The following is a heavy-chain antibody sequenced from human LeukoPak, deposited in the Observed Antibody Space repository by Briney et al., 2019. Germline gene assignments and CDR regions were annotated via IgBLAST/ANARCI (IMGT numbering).Heavy chain of an antibody. Sequence: GGSLRLSCAASGFTFSSYSMNWVRQAPGKGLEWVSSITSSSSYIYYADSVKGRFTISRDNSKNTLYLQMNSLRAEDTAVYYCAKNRHLDYWGQGTLVTVSS. CDR1: GFTFSSYS. CDR3: AKNRHLDY. V-gene: IGHV3-21*01. CDR2: ITSSSSYI. D-gene: IGHD2/OR15-2a*01. J-gene: IGHJ4*02.